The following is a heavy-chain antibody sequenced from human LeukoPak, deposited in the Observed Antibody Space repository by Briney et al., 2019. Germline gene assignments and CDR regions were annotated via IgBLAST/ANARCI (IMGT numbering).Heavy chain of an antibody. CDR2: ISSSGSSI. J-gene: IGHJ4*02. D-gene: IGHD4-23*01. Sequence: PGGSLRLSCAASGFTFSDYYMSWIRQAPGKGLEWVSYISSSGSSIYYADSVKGRFTISRDNAKNSLYLQMNSLRAEDTAVYYCARYKFDYGGNLTPGDYWGQGILVTVSS. V-gene: IGHV3-11*01. CDR1: GFTFSDYY. CDR3: ARYKFDYGGNLTPGDY.